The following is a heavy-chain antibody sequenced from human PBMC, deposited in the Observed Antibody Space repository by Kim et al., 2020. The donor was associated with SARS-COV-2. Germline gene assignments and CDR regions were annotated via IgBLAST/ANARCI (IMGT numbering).Heavy chain of an antibody. CDR2: IIPIFGTA. V-gene: IGHV1-69*13. D-gene: IGHD5-18*01. CDR3: ARTGGYSYGSDY. CDR1: GGTFSSYA. J-gene: IGHJ4*02. Sequence: SVKVSCKASGGTFSSYAISWVRQAPGQGLEWMGGIIPIFGTANYAQKFQGRVTITADESTSTAYMELSSLRSEDTAVYYCARTGGYSYGSDYWGQGTLVTVSS.